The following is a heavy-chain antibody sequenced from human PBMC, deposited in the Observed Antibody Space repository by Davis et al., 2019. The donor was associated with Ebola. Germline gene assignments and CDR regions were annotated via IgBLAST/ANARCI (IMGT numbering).Heavy chain of an antibody. CDR3: ARGDTVTTFYYYGMDV. CDR2: ISSSSSYI. CDR1: GFTFSSYS. J-gene: IGHJ6*02. D-gene: IGHD4-17*01. V-gene: IGHV3-21*01. Sequence: PGGSLRLSCAASGFTFSSYSMNWVRQAPGKGLEWVSSISSSSSYIYYADSVKGRFTISRDNAKNSLYLQMNSLRAEDTAVYYCARGDTVTTFYYYGMDVWGQGTTVTVSS.